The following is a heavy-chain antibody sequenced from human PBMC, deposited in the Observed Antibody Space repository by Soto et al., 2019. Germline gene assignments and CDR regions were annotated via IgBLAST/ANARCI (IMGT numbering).Heavy chain of an antibody. CDR2: IKQDGSEK. CDR3: ARTPLRYFGDKGMDV. Sequence: GGSLRLSCAASGFTFSSYWMSWVRQAPGKGLEWVANIKQDGSEKYYVDSVKGRFTISRDNAKNSLYLQMNSLRAEDTAVYYCARTPLRYFGDKGMDVWGQGTTVTVSS. D-gene: IGHD3-9*01. CDR1: GFTFSSYW. V-gene: IGHV3-7*05. J-gene: IGHJ6*02.